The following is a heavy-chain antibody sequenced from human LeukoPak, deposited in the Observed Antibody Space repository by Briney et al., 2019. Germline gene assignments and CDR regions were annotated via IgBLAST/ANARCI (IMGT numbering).Heavy chain of an antibody. CDR3: ARDARQQLVERFDY. V-gene: IGHV3-53*01. J-gene: IGHJ4*02. CDR1: GFTVSNNY. CDR2: IYSDGTT. D-gene: IGHD6-13*01. Sequence: GGSLRLSCAASGFTVSNNYMSWVRQAPGRKLEWVSDIYSDGTTFYADSVKGRFTISRDNSKNTLYLQMNSLRAEDTAVYHCARDARQQLVERFDYWGQGTLITVSS.